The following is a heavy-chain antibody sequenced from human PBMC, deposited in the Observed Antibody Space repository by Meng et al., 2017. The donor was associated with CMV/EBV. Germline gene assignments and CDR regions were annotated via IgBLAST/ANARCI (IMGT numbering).Heavy chain of an antibody. D-gene: IGHD2-2*02. V-gene: IGHV1-3*01. CDR1: YS. J-gene: IGHJ4*02. CDR3: ARTRTYCASTSCYTGGYYFDY. CDR2: INAGNGDT. Sequence: YSIYWGRQAPGQRLEWMGWINAGNGDTKSSQKFQGRLTITRDSSASTVYMELSSVRFEDTAVYYCARTRTYCASTSCYTGGYYFDYWGQGTLVTVSS.